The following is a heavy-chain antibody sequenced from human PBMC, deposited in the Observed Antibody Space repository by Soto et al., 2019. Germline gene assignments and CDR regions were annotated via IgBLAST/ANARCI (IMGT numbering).Heavy chain of an antibody. CDR1: GFTFSSYS. V-gene: IGHV3-21*01. CDR2: ICSSSSYI. D-gene: IGHD2-21*02. Sequence: EVQLVESGGGLVKPGGSLRLSCAASGFTFSSYSMNWVRQAPGKGLEWVSSICSSSSYIYYADSVKGRFTISRDNAKYSLYLQMNSLRAEDTAVYYCARDSTYCGGDWCFQHWGQGTLVTVSS. CDR3: ARDSTYCGGDWCFQH. J-gene: IGHJ1*01.